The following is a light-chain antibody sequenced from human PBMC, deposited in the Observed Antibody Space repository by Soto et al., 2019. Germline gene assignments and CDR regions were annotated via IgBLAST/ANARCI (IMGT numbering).Light chain of an antibody. CDR3: QLEFGYFWA. Sequence: AIQQTSFVAVPSASVGHRVTITCRASQAIRSALGWYQQKPGKVPKLLIYAACPLQSGVPSRFSGSGCGRGFTITLSSLRPADEATYYCQLEFGYFWAVGQATKVEIK. CDR1: QAIRSA. J-gene: IGKJ1*01. V-gene: IGKV1-6*01. CDR2: AAC.